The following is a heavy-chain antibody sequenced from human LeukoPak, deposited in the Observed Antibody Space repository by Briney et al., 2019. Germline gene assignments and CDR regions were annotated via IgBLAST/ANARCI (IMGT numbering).Heavy chain of an antibody. V-gene: IGHV1-18*01. CDR2: ISAYNGNT. J-gene: IGHJ4*02. CDR3: ARDRRVGVRSYFDY. CDR1: GCTFTSYG. D-gene: IGHD1-26*01. Sequence: GASVKVSCKASGCTFTSYGISWVRQAPGQGLEWMGWISAYNGNTNYAQKLQGRVTMTTDTSTSTAYMELRSLRSDDTAVYYCARDRRVGVRSYFDYWGQGTLVTVSS.